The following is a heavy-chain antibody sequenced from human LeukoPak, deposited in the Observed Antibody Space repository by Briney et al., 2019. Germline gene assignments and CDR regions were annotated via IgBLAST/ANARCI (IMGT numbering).Heavy chain of an antibody. CDR2: IKQDGSEK. CDR3: ARDRIYSGSYNEFDY. V-gene: IGHV3-7*01. J-gene: IGHJ4*02. CDR1: GFTFSSYW. D-gene: IGHD1-26*01. Sequence: GGSLRLSCAASGFTFSSYWMSRVRQAPGKGLEWVANIKQDGSEKYYVDSVKSRFTISRDNAKNSLYLQMNSLRAEDTAVYYCARDRIYSGSYNEFDYWGQGTLVTVSS.